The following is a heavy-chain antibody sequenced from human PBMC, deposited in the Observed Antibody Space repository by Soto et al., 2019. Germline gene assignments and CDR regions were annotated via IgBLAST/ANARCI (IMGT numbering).Heavy chain of an antibody. D-gene: IGHD1-26*01. CDR2: IYYSGST. J-gene: IGHJ4*02. CDR3: ARVRDSGSYYYFDY. CDR1: GGSISSGGYY. V-gene: IGHV4-31*03. Sequence: SETLSLTCTVSGGSISSGGYYWSWIRQHPGKGLEWIGYIYYSGSTYYNPSLKSRVTISVDTSKNQFSLKLSSVTAADTAVYYCARVRDSGSYYYFDYWGQGTLVTVSS.